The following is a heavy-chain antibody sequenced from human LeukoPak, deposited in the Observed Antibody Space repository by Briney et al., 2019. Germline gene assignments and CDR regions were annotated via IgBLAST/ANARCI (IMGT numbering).Heavy chain of an antibody. J-gene: IGHJ4*02. CDR1: GGTFSSYA. Sequence: GASVKVSCKASGGTFSSYAISWVRQAPGQGLEWMGRIIPILGIANYAQKFQGRVTITADKSTSTAYMELSSLRSEDTAVYYCARGAYCSGGSCSIGEKFDYWGQGTLVTVSS. CDR3: ARGAYCSGGSCSIGEKFDY. V-gene: IGHV1-69*04. CDR2: IIPILGIA. D-gene: IGHD2-15*01.